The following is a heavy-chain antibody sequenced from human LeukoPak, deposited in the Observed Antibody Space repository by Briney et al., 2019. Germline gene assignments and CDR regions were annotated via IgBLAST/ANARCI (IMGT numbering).Heavy chain of an antibody. Sequence: GESLKISCKGSGYSFTSYWIGWVRQMPGKGLEWMGIIYPGDSDTRYSPSFQGQVTISADKSISTAYLQWSSLKASDTAIYYCARSPLWAVAGGDYWGQGTPVTVSS. V-gene: IGHV5-51*01. J-gene: IGHJ4*02. CDR2: IYPGDSDT. CDR1: GYSFTSYW. D-gene: IGHD6-19*01. CDR3: ARSPLWAVAGGDY.